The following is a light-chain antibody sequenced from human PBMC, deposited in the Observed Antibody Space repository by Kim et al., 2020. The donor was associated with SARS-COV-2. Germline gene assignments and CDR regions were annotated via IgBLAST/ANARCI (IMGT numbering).Light chain of an antibody. J-gene: IGKJ4*01. Sequence: SLSPGERATLACRASQSVSSYLAWYQQKPGQAPRLLIYDASNRATGIPARFSGSGSGTDFTLTISSLEPEDFAVYYCQQRSNLLTFGGGTKVEIK. CDR2: DAS. CDR3: QQRSNLLT. CDR1: QSVSSY. V-gene: IGKV3-11*01.